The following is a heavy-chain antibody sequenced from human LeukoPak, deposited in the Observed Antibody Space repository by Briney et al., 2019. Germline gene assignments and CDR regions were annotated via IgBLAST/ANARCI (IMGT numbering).Heavy chain of an antibody. Sequence: QSGGSLRLSCAASGFTFSSYAMHWVRQAPGKGLEWVAVRSYDGSNKYYADSVKGRFTISRDNSKNTLYLQMNSLRAEDTAVYYCARETEIGSYFDYWGQGTLVTVSS. CDR3: ARETEIGSYFDY. CDR2: RSYDGSNK. J-gene: IGHJ4*02. D-gene: IGHD1-26*01. V-gene: IGHV3-30*04. CDR1: GFTFSSYA.